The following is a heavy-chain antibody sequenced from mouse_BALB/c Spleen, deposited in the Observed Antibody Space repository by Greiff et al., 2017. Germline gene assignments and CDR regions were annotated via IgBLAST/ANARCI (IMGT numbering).Heavy chain of an antibody. J-gene: IGHJ4*01. Sequence: EVQVVESGGGLVQPGGSLKLSCAASGFTFSSYGMSWVRQTPDKRLELVATINSNGGSTYYPDSVKGRFTISRDNAKNTLYLQMSSLKSEDTAMYYCARDRGNYEDAMDYWGQGTSVTVSS. CDR1: GFTFSSYG. D-gene: IGHD2-1*01. CDR2: INSNGGST. CDR3: ARDRGNYEDAMDY. V-gene: IGHV5-6-3*01.